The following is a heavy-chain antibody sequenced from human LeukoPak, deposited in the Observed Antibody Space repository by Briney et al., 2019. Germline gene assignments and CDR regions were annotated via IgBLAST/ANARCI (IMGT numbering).Heavy chain of an antibody. V-gene: IGHV1-18*01. J-gene: IGHJ4*02. CDR1: GYTFTSYG. D-gene: IGHD2-21*02. CDR2: ISAYNGNT. CDR3: AGRAYCGGDCYFPPDY. Sequence: GASVKVSCKASGYTFTSYGISWVRQAPGQGLEWMGWISAYNGNTNYAQKLQGRVTITTDTSTSTAYMELRSLRSDDTAVYYCAGRAYCGGDCYFPPDYWGQGTLVTVSS.